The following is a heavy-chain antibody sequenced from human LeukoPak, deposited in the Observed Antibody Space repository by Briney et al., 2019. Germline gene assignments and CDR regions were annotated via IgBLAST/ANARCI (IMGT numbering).Heavy chain of an antibody. D-gene: IGHD6-13*01. V-gene: IGHV1-2*02. J-gene: IGHJ5*02. Sequence: ASVKVSCKASGYTFTGYYMHWVRQAPGQGLEWMGWIDPNSGGTNYAQKFQGRVTMTRDTSISTAYMELSRLRSDDTAVYYCAREKLAAAGWFDPWGQGTLVTVSS. CDR1: GYTFTGYY. CDR2: IDPNSGGT. CDR3: AREKLAAAGWFDP.